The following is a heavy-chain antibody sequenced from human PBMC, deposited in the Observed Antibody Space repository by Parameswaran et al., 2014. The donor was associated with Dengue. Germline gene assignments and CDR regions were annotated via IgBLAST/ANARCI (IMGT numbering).Heavy chain of an antibody. CDR2: INSDGSST. V-gene: IGHV3-74*01. CDR1: GFTFSSYW. J-gene: IGHJ6*03. Sequence: GSLRLSCAASGFTFSSYWMHWVRQAPGKGLVWVSRINSDGSSTSYADSVKGRFTISRDNAKNTLYLQMNSLRAEDTAVYYCARVALFCSGGSCLRYMDVWGKGTTVTVSS. CDR3: ARVALFCSGGSCLRYMDV. D-gene: IGHD2-15*01.